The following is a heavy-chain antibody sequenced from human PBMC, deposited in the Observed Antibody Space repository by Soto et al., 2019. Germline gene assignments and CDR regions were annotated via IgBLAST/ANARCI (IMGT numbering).Heavy chain of an antibody. D-gene: IGHD3-10*01. J-gene: IGHJ6*02. CDR1: GYTFTSYA. Sequence: GASVKVSCKASGYTFTSYAMNWVRQAPGQGLEWMGWINTNTGNPTYAQGFTGRFVFSLDTSVSTAYLQICSLKAEDTAVYYCARGTLLLWFGELNYYVMDVWGQGTTVTVSS. CDR3: ARGTLLLWFGELNYYVMDV. CDR2: INTNTGNP. V-gene: IGHV7-4-1*01.